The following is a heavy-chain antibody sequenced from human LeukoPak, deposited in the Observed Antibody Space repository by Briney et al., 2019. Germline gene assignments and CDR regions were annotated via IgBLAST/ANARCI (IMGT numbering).Heavy chain of an antibody. V-gene: IGHV4-59*12. CDR2: IFYSGST. D-gene: IGHD1-26*01. Sequence: SETLSLTCTVSGGSIRSCYWSWIRQPPGKGLEWIGYIFYSGSTYYNPSLKSRVTISVDTSKNQFSPKLSSVTAADTAVYYCARITEDSGSYYDDYWGQGTLVTVSS. CDR1: GGSIRSCY. J-gene: IGHJ4*02. CDR3: ARITEDSGSYYDDY.